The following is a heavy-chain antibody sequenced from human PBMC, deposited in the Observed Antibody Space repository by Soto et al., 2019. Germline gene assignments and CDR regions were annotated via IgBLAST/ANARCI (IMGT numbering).Heavy chain of an antibody. CDR2: IYYSGST. CDR3: ALDRGSYCSGGSCYSRGLDV. D-gene: IGHD2-15*01. Sequence: QVQLQESGPGLVRPSETLSLTCTVSGGSISGYYWSWIRQPPGKGLEWIGYIYYSGSTNYTPSLTSRVTIPVDSTKNQRSLRVRSVSSGDTAVYYCALDRGSYCSGGSCYSRGLDVWGQGTTVTVSS. V-gene: IGHV4-59*01. J-gene: IGHJ6*02. CDR1: GGSISGYY.